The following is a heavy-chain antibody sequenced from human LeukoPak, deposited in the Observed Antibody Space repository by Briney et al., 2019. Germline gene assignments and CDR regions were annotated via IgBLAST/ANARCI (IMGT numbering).Heavy chain of an antibody. V-gene: IGHV1-69*13. J-gene: IGHJ4*02. CDR2: IIPIFGTA. CDR3: ARLHGFLEWLFYFDY. D-gene: IGHD3-3*01. CDR1: GGTFSSYA. Sequence: ASVKVSCKASGGTFSSYAISWVRQAPGQGLEWMGGIIPIFGTANYAQKFQGRVTITADESTSTAYVELSSLRSEDTAVYYCARLHGFLEWLFYFDYWGQGTLVTVSS.